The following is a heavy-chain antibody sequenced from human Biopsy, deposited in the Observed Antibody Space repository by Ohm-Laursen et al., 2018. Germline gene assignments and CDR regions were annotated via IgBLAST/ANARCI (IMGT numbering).Heavy chain of an antibody. CDR1: GDSLSSGPDN. D-gene: IGHD6-13*01. V-gene: IGHV4-61*01. Sequence: SDTLSLTCPVSGDSLSSGPDNWSWIRQPPGQGLEYIGFIYSGGNTNYNPSLRSRVTISVDRSKNQFSLELSSVAAADTAVYYCARVGAGAPSIDYFDYWGQGALVTVSS. CDR2: IYSGGNT. J-gene: IGHJ4*02. CDR3: ARVGAGAPSIDYFDY.